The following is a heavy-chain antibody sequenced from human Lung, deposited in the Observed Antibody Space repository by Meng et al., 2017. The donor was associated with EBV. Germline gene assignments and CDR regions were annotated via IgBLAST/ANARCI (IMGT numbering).Heavy chain of an antibody. CDR2: INHSGST. Sequence: QGQRQQWGAGLLKPWETLSLTCAVYGGSFSGSYWSWIRQPPGKGLEWIGEINHSGSTNYNPSLKSRVTISVDTSKNQFSLKLSSVTAADTAVYYCARGGYYGSGSYYKSADYWGQGTLVTVSS. D-gene: IGHD3-10*01. CDR3: ARGGYYGSGSYYKSADY. V-gene: IGHV4-34*01. J-gene: IGHJ4*02. CDR1: GGSFSGSY.